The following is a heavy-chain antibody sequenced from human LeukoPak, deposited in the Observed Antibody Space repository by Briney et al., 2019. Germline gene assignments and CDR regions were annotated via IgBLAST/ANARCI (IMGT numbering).Heavy chain of an antibody. CDR3: AKDPTMVTYYFDY. D-gene: IGHD5-18*01. Sequence: GGSLRLSCAASGFTFSSYGMHWVRQAPGKGLEWVAFIRYDGSNKYYADSVKGRFTISRDNSKNTLYLQMNSLRAEDTAAYYCAKDPTMVTYYFDYWGQGTLVTVSS. V-gene: IGHV3-30*02. J-gene: IGHJ4*02. CDR2: IRYDGSNK. CDR1: GFTFSSYG.